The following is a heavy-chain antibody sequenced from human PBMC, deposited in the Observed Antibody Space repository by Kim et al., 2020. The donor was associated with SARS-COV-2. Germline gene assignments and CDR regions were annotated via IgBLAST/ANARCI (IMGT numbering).Heavy chain of an antibody. CDR1: GGSISSSNW. V-gene: IGHV4-4*02. CDR3: AREGSGWYHRLVDY. J-gene: IGHJ4*02. Sequence: SETLSLTCAVSGGSISSSNWWSWVRQPPGKGLEWIGEIYHSGSTNYNPSLKSRVTISVDKSKNQFSLKLSSVTAADTAVYYCAREGSGWYHRLVDYWGQGTLVTVSS. D-gene: IGHD6-19*01. CDR2: IYHSGST.